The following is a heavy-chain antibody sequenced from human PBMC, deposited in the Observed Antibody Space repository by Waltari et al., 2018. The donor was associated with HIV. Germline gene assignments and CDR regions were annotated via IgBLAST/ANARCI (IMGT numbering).Heavy chain of an antibody. Sequence: QMQLVQSWAEVKKTGSSVKVSCKASGYTFTYRYLHWVRQAPGQALEWMGWIAACNGNTNYAQKFEDRVTITRDRSMSTAYMELSSMRFEDKAMYYCARSRDYGAGKDYDMDVWGQGTTVTVSS. CDR1: GYTFTYRY. CDR2: IAACNGNT. D-gene: IGHD3-10*01. CDR3: ARSRDYGAGKDYDMDV. V-gene: IGHV1-45*02. J-gene: IGHJ6*02.